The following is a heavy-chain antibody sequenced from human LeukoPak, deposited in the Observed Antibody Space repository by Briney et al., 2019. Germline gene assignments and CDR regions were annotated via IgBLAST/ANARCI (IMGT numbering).Heavy chain of an antibody. CDR3: ATGRWFGELFYRPGDSYFDY. V-gene: IGHV4-34*01. CDR1: GGSFSGYY. CDR2: INHSGRT. D-gene: IGHD3-10*01. Sequence: PSETLSLTCAVYGGSFSGYYWSWVRQPPGKGVEWIGEINHSGRTNYNPSLKSRVTISVDTSKNQFSLKLSSMTAADTAVYYCATGRWFGELFYRPGDSYFDYWGQGTLVTVSS. J-gene: IGHJ4*02.